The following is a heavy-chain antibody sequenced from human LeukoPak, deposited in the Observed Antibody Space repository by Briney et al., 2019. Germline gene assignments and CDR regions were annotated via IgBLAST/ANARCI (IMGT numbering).Heavy chain of an antibody. CDR1: GGTFSSYA. J-gene: IGHJ4*02. D-gene: IGHD4-11*01. V-gene: IGHV1-69*05. CDR2: IIPIFGTA. Sequence: SVKVSCKASGGTFSSYAISWVRQAPGQGLEWMGRIIPIFGTANYAQKFQGRVTITTDASTTTGHMELTSLRSDDTAVYFCARFYSNFGDYWGQGTLVTVSS. CDR3: ARFYSNFGDY.